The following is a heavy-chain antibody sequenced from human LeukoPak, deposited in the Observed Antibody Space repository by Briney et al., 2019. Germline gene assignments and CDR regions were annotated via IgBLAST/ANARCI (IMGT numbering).Heavy chain of an antibody. V-gene: IGHV3-66*01. CDR2: IYSDGST. D-gene: IGHD3-22*01. CDR1: GFSFSDFE. J-gene: IGHJ4*02. CDR3: ARERGGYYYDSSGYYEQYYFDY. Sequence: GGSLRLSCAASGFSFSDFEMNWVRQAPGKGLEWVSVIYSDGSTYYADSVKGRFTISRDNSKNTLYLQMNSLRAEDTAVYYCARERGGYYYDSSGYYEQYYFDYWGQGTLVTVSS.